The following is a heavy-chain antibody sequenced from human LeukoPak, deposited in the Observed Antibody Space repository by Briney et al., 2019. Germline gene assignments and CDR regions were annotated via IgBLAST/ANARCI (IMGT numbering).Heavy chain of an antibody. CDR1: GGSISSSSYY. V-gene: IGHV4-39*01. D-gene: IGHD3-10*01. CDR2: IYYSGIS. J-gene: IGHJ6*02. CDR3: ARTYGGYYYGMDV. Sequence: KPSETLSLTCTACGGSISSSSYYWGWIRQPPGKGLEWISNIYYSGISYYNPSLKSRVTISVDTSKNQFSLNLSSVTAADTAVYYCARTYGGYYYGMDVWGQGTTVTVSS.